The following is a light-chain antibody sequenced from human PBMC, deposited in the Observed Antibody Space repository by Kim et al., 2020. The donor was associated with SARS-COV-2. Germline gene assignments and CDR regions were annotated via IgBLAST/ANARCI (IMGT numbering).Light chain of an antibody. CDR1: QSIGSNY. CDR2: GAS. J-gene: IGKJ1*01. CDR3: QQYSSSPAT. V-gene: IGKV3-20*01. Sequence: PGERATLACRSSQSIGSNYLAWYQQKPGQAPRLLIYGASSRATGIPDRFSGSGSGTDFTLTITRLEPEDFAVYYCQQYSSSPATFGQGTKVDIK.